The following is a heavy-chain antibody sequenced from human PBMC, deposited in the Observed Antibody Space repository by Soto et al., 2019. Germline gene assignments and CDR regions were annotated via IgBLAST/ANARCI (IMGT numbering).Heavy chain of an antibody. CDR2: INPNNGAT. Sequence: QVQLVQSGAEVKKPGASVKVSCKAPRYIFTAYFMHWVRQAPGQGLEWMGWINPNNGATQYGLSFQGRVTMTRDTSISTAYMELSSLRSDDTAVSYFASHDPGARFDPWGQGTLVIVSS. CDR3: ASHDPGARFDP. CDR1: RYIFTAYF. J-gene: IGHJ5*02. V-gene: IGHV1-2*02. D-gene: IGHD1-1*01.